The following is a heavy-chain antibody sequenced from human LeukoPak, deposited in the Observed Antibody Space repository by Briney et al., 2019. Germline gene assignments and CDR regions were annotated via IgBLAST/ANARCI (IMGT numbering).Heavy chain of an antibody. Sequence: SETLSLTCTVSGGSISSYYWSWIRQPPGKGLEWIGYIYYSGSTNYNPSLKSRVTISVDTSKNQFSLKLSSVTAADTAVYYCARRITESYDSSGYYSANWLDPWGQGTLVTVSS. CDR3: ARRITESYDSSGYYSANWLDP. J-gene: IGHJ5*02. V-gene: IGHV4-59*08. D-gene: IGHD3-22*01. CDR2: IYYSGST. CDR1: GGSISSYY.